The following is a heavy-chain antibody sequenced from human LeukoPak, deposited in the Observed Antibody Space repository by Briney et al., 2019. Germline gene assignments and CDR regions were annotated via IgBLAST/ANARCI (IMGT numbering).Heavy chain of an antibody. V-gene: IGHV3-64*01. CDR2: INPNGDTT. Sequence: GGSLRLSCAASGFTFSTYAMHWVRQAPGKGLDFVSAINPNGDTTFYANSVKDRFTISRDNSKNTLYLQMGSLRPEDMAVYYCAREMLGMSHYFEYWGQGTLVTVSS. D-gene: IGHD7-27*01. CDR1: GFTFSTYA. CDR3: AREMLGMSHYFEY. J-gene: IGHJ4*02.